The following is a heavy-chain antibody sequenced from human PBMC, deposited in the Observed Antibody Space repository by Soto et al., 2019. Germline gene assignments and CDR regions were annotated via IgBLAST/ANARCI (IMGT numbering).Heavy chain of an antibody. Sequence: GGSLRLSCAASGFTFSSYAMHWVRQAPGKGLEWVAVISYDGSNKYYADSVKGRFTISRDNSKNTLYLQMNSLRAEDTAVYYCARARSCSCRSCDDYYSMDVWAQGATGTVSS. D-gene: IGHD2-15*01. V-gene: IGHV3-30-3*01. CDR2: ISYDGSNK. CDR1: GFTFSSYA. J-gene: IGHJ6*02. CDR3: ARARSCSCRSCDDYYSMDV.